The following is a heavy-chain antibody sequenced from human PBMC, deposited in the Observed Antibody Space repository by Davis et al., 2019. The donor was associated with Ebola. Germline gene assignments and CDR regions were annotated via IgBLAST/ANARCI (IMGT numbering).Heavy chain of an antibody. J-gene: IGHJ4*02. CDR3: TVGGIGGMGDY. CDR1: DYTFTNYG. CDR2: ISGYTGDT. V-gene: IGHV1-18*04. Sequence: ASVKVSCKASDYTFTNYGVSWVRQAPGQGLEWMGWISGYTGDTKYTQEFQGRVTMTEDTSTNTAYMELSSLKSEDTGVYYCTVGGIGGMGDYWGQGTRVTVSS. D-gene: IGHD1-26*01.